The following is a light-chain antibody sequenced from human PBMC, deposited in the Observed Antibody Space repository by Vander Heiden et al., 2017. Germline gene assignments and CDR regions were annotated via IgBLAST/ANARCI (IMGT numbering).Light chain of an antibody. CDR1: QSISSY. J-gene: IGKJ1*01. CDR2: AAS. Sequence: DIQMTQSPSSLSASVGDRVTITCRASQSISSYLNWYQQKPGKAPKLLIYAASSLQSGVPSRFSGSGYGTDFTLTISSLQPEDFATYYCQQSYSNPRRTFGQGTKVEIK. V-gene: IGKV1-39*01. CDR3: QQSYSNPRRT.